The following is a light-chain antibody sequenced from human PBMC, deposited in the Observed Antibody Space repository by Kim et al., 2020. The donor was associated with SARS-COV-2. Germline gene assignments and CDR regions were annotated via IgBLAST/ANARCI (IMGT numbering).Light chain of an antibody. CDR2: KES. Sequence: VAMGQTARLTCGGNNIQSLNVHWYRQKAGQAPVLVMYKESKRPSGIPERFSGSNSGNTATLTISKAQADDEADYFCQVWDSGTWVFGGGTKLTVL. V-gene: IGLV3-9*01. J-gene: IGLJ3*02. CDR3: QVWDSGTWV. CDR1: NIQSLN.